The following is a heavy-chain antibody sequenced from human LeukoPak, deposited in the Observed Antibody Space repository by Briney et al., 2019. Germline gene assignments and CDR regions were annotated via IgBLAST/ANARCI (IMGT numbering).Heavy chain of an antibody. J-gene: IGHJ5*02. V-gene: IGHV1-69*01. D-gene: IGHD5-18*01. Sequence: ASVKVSCKASGGTFSSYAISWVRQAPGQGLEWMGGIIPIFGTANYAQKFQGRVTITADESTSTAYMELSSLRSEDTAVYYCARSLPSETAMAALWFDPWGQGTLVTVSS. CDR1: GGTFSSYA. CDR3: ARSLPSETAMAALWFDP. CDR2: IIPIFGTA.